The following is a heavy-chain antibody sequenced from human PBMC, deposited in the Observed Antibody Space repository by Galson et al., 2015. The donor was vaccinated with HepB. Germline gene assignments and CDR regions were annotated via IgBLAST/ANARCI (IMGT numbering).Heavy chain of an antibody. Sequence: SLRLSCAASGFTFSSYAMHWVRQAPGKGLEWVAVISYDGSNKYYADSVKGRFTISRDNSKNTLYLQMNSLRAEDTAVYYCARQYYYDSSGYYSPGGWYYGMDVWGQGTTVTVSS. CDR2: ISYDGSNK. D-gene: IGHD3-22*01. J-gene: IGHJ6*02. CDR3: ARQYYYDSSGYYSPGGWYYGMDV. CDR1: GFTFSSYA. V-gene: IGHV3-30*04.